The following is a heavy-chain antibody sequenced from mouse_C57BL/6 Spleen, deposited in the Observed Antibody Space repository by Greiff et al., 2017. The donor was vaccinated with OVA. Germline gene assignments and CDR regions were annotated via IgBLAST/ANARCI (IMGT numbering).Heavy chain of an antibody. V-gene: IGHV1-52*01. Sequence: QVQLQQPGAELVRPGSSVKLSCKASGYTFTSYWMHWVKQRPIQGLEWIGNIDPSDSETHYNQKFKDKATLTVDKSSSTAYMQLSSLTSEASAVYYCATYDYEGTWFAYWGPGTLVTVSA. J-gene: IGHJ3*01. CDR2: IDPSDSET. CDR1: GYTFTSYW. D-gene: IGHD2-4*01. CDR3: ATYDYEGTWFAY.